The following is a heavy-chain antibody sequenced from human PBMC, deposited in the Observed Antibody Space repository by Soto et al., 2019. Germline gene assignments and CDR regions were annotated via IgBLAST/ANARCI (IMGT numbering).Heavy chain of an antibody. CDR1: GGSISSGDYY. CDR2: IYYSGST. V-gene: IGHV4-30-4*01. D-gene: IGHD3-22*01. CDR3: STNYYDSSGYYAVNWFDP. Sequence: SETLSLSCTVSGGSISSGDYYWSWIRQPPGKGLEWIGYIYYSGSTYYNPSLKSRVTISVDTSKNQFSLKLSSVTVADTAVYICSTNYYDSSGYYAVNWFDPWGQGTLVTVSS. J-gene: IGHJ5*02.